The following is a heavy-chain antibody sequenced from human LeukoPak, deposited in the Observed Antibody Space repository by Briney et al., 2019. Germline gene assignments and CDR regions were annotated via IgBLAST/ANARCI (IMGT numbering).Heavy chain of an antibody. CDR2: IYYSGST. CDR3: ARAYSSSSAART. V-gene: IGHV4-59*08. CDR1: GGSISSYY. D-gene: IGHD6-13*01. J-gene: IGHJ5*02. Sequence: PSETLSLTCTVSGGSISSYYWSWIRQPPGKGLEWIGYIYYSGSTNYNPSLKSRVTISVDTSKNQFSLKLSSVTAADTAVYYCARAYSSSSAARTWGQGTLVTVSS.